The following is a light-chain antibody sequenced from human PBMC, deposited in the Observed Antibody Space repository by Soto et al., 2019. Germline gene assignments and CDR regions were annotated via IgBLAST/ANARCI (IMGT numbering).Light chain of an antibody. CDR1: QSISRW. V-gene: IGKV1-5*01. CDR3: QHSNNYVWT. Sequence: DIQMTQSPSTLSASVGDRVTITCRASQSISRWLAWYQQRPGRDPTLLIFDAYCLERGVLTRFSGSGAGTDFTLTISGLQHDDFASYYCQHSNNYVWTFGQGTKVELK. J-gene: IGKJ1*01. CDR2: DAY.